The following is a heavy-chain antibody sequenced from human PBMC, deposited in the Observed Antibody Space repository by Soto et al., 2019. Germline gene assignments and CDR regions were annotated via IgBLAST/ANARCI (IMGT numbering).Heavy chain of an antibody. CDR2: ISWNRANI. V-gene: IGHV3-9*01. J-gene: IGHJ4*02. CDR1: GFTFGDYA. D-gene: IGHD2-2*01. Sequence: ALRLSCAASGFTFGDYAMHWVRQRPGEGLEWVSSISWNRANIGYADSVKGRFFISRDNAENSLYLQMDSLTDEDTALYYCAKGRTGMPSEIDSWGQGTLVTVS. CDR3: AKGRTGMPSEIDS.